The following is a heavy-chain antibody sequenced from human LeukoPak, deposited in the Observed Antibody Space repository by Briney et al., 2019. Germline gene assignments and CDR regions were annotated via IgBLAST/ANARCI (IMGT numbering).Heavy chain of an antibody. CDR1: GFTFSNYA. J-gene: IGHJ4*02. Sequence: GGSLRLSCAASGFTFSNYAMSWVRQAPGKGLEWVSAISGSGGSTYYADSVKGRFTISRDNSKNMLYLQMSSLRAEDTAVYYCAKMQGYFDYWGQGTLVPVSS. CDR3: AKMQGYFDY. V-gene: IGHV3-23*01. CDR2: ISGSGGST.